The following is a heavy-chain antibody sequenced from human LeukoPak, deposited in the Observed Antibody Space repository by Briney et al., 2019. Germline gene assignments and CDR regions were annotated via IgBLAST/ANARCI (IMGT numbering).Heavy chain of an antibody. V-gene: IGHV4-59*01. Sequence: PSETLSFTCTVSGGSISSYYWSWIRQPPGKGLEWIGYIYYSGSTNYNPSLKSRVTISVDTSKNQFSLKLSSVTAADTAVYYCASSVVIASSGAFDIWGQGTMVTVSS. D-gene: IGHD2-21*01. CDR3: ASSVVIASSGAFDI. J-gene: IGHJ3*02. CDR2: IYYSGST. CDR1: GGSISSYY.